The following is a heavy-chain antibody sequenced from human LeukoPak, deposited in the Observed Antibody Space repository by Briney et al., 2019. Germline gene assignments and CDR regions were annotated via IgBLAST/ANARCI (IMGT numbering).Heavy chain of an antibody. J-gene: IGHJ1*01. CDR1: GFTFSSYA. Sequence: GGSLRLSCAASGFTFSSYAMSWVRQAPGKGLEWVSAISGSGGSTYYADSVKGRFTISRDNSKNTLDLQMNSLRAEDTAVYYCATVATIPYFQHWGQGTVVTVSS. D-gene: IGHD5-12*01. CDR3: ATVATIPYFQH. CDR2: ISGSGGST. V-gene: IGHV3-23*01.